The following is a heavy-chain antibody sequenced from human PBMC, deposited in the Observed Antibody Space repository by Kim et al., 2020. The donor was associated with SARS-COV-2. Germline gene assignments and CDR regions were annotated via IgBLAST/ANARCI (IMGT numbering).Heavy chain of an antibody. Sequence: GRSLRLSCTASGFTFGDYAMSWFRQAPGKGLEWVGFIRSKAYGGTTEYAASVKGRFTISRDDSKSIAYLQMNSLKTEDTAVYYCTSIAAAGTTPPLFDYWGQGTLVTVSS. J-gene: IGHJ4*02. D-gene: IGHD6-13*01. CDR1: GFTFGDYA. V-gene: IGHV3-49*03. CDR2: IRSKAYGGTT. CDR3: TSIAAAGTTPPLFDY.